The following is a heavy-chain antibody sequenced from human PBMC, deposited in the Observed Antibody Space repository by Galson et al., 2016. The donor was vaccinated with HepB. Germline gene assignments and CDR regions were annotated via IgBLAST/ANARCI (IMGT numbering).Heavy chain of an antibody. CDR2: IWCDGSNK. J-gene: IGHJ4*02. Sequence: SLRLSCAASGFTLSSCGMHWVRQAPGKGLEWVAMIWCDGSNKYYVDSVKGRFTISRDNSKTTLYLEMNSLRAEDTAVYYCARDVTVTMGRGVLDYWGQGTLVTVSS. CDR1: GFTLSSCG. D-gene: IGHD3-10*01. CDR3: ARDVTVTMGRGVLDY. V-gene: IGHV3-33*01.